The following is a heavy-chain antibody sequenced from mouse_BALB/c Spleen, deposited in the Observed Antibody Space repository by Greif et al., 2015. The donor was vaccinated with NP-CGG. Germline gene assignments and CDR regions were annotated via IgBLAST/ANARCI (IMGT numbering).Heavy chain of an antibody. CDR3: AIYDGYYFDY. V-gene: IGHV1-7*01. CDR2: INPSTGYT. D-gene: IGHD2-3*01. Sequence: VQLQQSGAELAKPGASVKMSCKASGYTFTSYWMHRVKQRPGQGLEWIGYINPSTGYTEYNQKFKDKATLTADKSSSTAYMQLSSLTSEDSAVYYCAIYDGYYFDYWGQGTTLTVSS. CDR1: GYTFTSYW. J-gene: IGHJ2*01.